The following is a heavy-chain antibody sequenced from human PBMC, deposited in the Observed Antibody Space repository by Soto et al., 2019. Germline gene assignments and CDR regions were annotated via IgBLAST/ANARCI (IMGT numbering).Heavy chain of an antibody. Sequence: ETLSLTCTVSGGSISSYYWSWIRQPPGKGLEWIGYIYYSGSTNYNPSLKSRVTISVDTSKNQFSLKLSSVTAADTAVYYCARAHYYDSSGYYSRWFDPWGQGTLVTVSS. J-gene: IGHJ5*02. CDR2: IYYSGST. V-gene: IGHV4-59*01. CDR3: ARAHYYDSSGYYSRWFDP. CDR1: GGSISSYY. D-gene: IGHD3-22*01.